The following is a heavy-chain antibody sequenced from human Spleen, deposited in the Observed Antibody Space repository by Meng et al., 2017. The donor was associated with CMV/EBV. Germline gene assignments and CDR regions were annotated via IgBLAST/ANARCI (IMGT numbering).Heavy chain of an antibody. CDR3: ARDTRMATLDY. D-gene: IGHD5-24*01. CDR1: GYTFTSYY. J-gene: IGHJ4*02. V-gene: IGHV1-46*01. CDR2: INPSGGST. Sequence: ASVKVSCKASGYTFTSYYMHWVRQAPGQGPEWMGIINPSGGSTSYAQKFQGRVTMTRDTSTSTVYMELSSLRPEDTAVYYCARDTRMATLDYWGQGTLVTVS.